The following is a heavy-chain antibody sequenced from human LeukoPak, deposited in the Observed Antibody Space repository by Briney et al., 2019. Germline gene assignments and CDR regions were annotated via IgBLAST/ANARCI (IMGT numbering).Heavy chain of an antibody. CDR3: ARRRLWEDRHIGTYYPRFDP. CDR2: MNPNSGNT. Sequence: GASVKVSCKASGYTFTSYDINWVRQATGQGLEWMGWMNPNSGNTGYAQNFQGRLTITRNTSISTVYMELSSLRSEDTAVYYCARRRLWEDRHIGTYYPRFDPWGQGTLVTVSS. V-gene: IGHV1-8*03. J-gene: IGHJ5*02. D-gene: IGHD1-26*01. CDR1: GYTFTSYD.